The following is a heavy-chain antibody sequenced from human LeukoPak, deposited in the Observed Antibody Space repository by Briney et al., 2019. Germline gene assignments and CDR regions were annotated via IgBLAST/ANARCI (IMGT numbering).Heavy chain of an antibody. CDR1: GFTFSSYG. V-gene: IGHV3-30*03. CDR2: ISYDGSNK. Sequence: GGSLRLSCAASGFTFSSYGMHWVRQAPGKGLGWVAVISYDGSNKYYADSVKGRFTISRDNSKNTLYLQMNSLRAEDTAVYYCARDGLLGYFDYWGQGTLVTVSS. J-gene: IGHJ4*02. CDR3: ARDGLLGYFDY.